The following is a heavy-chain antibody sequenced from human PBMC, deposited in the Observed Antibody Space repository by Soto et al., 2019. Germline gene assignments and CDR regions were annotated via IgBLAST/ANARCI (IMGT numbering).Heavy chain of an antibody. CDR1: GFTPTTTP. CDR2: ISGTASRT. CDR3: ATSFRYFDN. D-gene: IGHD3-9*01. V-gene: IGHV3-23*01. J-gene: IGHJ4*02. Sequence: EVQLLESGGGLVLPGGSLRLSCAGSGFTPTTTPLSWVRQAPGKGLEWVTTISGTASRTYYVDSVKGRFFISRDNSKNTVTLQMNNLTVDDTGVYYCATSFRYFDNWGQGTRVSVSS.